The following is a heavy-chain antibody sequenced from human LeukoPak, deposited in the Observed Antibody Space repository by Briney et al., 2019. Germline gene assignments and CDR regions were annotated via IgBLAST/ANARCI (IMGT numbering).Heavy chain of an antibody. CDR2: IRYDGSNK. CDR1: GFTFSSYG. V-gene: IGHV3-30*02. D-gene: IGHD3-16*01. J-gene: IGHJ3*02. CDR3: AKDHGYGEAFDI. Sequence: GGSLRLSCAASGFTFSSYGIHWVRQAPGKGLEWVAFIRYDGSNKYADSVKGRFTISRDNSKNTLYLQMNSLRAEDTAVYYCAKDHGYGEAFDIWGQGTMVTVSS.